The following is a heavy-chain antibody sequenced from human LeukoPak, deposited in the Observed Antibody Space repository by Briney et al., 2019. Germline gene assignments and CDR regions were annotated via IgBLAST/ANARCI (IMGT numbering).Heavy chain of an antibody. V-gene: IGHV1-8*01. CDR1: GYTFTSYD. Sequence: ASVKVSCKASGYTFTSYDINWVRQATGQGLEWMGWMNPNSGNTGYAQKFQGRVTMTRNSSISTAYLELSSLRSEDTAVYYCASGPRYCSGGSCYSGTIRGWGQGTLVTVSS. CDR3: ASGPRYCSGGSCYSGTIRG. CDR2: MNPNSGNT. D-gene: IGHD2-15*01. J-gene: IGHJ4*02.